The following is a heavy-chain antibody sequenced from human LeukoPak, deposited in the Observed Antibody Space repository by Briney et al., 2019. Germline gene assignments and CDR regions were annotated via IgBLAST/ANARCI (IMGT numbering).Heavy chain of an antibody. V-gene: IGHV4-34*01. Sequence: PSETLSLTYAVYGGSFSGYYWSWIRQPPGKGLEWIGEINHSGSTNYNPSLKSRVTISVDTSKNQFSLKLSSVTAADTAVYYCAGGEVVVPAAMKPLMSGMDVWGQGTTVTVSS. CDR3: AGGEVVVPAAMKPLMSGMDV. CDR1: GGSFSGYY. D-gene: IGHD2-2*01. J-gene: IGHJ6*02. CDR2: INHSGST.